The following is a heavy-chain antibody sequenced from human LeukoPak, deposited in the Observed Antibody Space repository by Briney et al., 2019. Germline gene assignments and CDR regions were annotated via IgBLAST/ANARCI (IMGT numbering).Heavy chain of an antibody. CDR1: GFTFSNAG. V-gene: IGHV3-15*01. Sequence: PGGSLRLSCAASGFTFSNAGMSWVRQAPGKGLEWVGRIKSKTDGGTTDYAAPVKGRFTISRDDSKNTLYLQMNSLKTEDTAVYYCTTAFGDYDAYYFDYWGQGTLVTVSS. CDR3: TTAFGDYDAYYFDY. J-gene: IGHJ4*02. D-gene: IGHD3-16*01. CDR2: IKSKTDGGTT.